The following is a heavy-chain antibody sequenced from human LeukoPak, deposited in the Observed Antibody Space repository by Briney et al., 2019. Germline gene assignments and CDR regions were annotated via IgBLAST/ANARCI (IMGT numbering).Heavy chain of an antibody. CDR3: AKDLAVRGVTGIDY. D-gene: IGHD3-10*01. CDR2: MWYDGSNK. J-gene: IGHJ4*02. Sequence: GGSLSLSCAASGFTFSSYGMHRVRQAPGKGREWVAVMWYDGSNKYYADSVKGRFTISRDNSKNTLYLQMNSLRAEDTAVYYCAKDLAVRGVTGIDYWGQGTLVTVSS. CDR1: GFTFSSYG. V-gene: IGHV3-33*06.